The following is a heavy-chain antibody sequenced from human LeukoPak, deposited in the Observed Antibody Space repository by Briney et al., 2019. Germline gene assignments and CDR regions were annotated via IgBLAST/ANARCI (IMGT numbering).Heavy chain of an antibody. D-gene: IGHD6-19*01. J-gene: IGHJ4*02. CDR1: GGSFSGYY. CDR3: ARGRVAGGFGY. Sequence: SETLSLTCAVYGGSFSGYYWSWIRQPPGKGLEWIGEINHSGSTNYNPSLKSRVTISVDTSKNQFSLKLSSVTAADTAVYYCARGRVAGGFGYWGQGTLVTVSS. V-gene: IGHV4-34*01. CDR2: INHSGST.